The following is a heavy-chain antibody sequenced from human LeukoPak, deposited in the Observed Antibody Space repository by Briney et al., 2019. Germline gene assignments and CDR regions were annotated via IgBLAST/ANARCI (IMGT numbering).Heavy chain of an antibody. CDR2: IYYSRST. Sequence: SETLSLTCTVSGGSISSYYWSWIRQPPGKGLEWIGYIYYSRSTNYNPSLKSRVAISVDTSKNQFSLKLSSVTAADTAVYYCARGGDYDSSGPDAFDIWGQGTMVTVSS. CDR3: ARGGDYDSSGPDAFDI. J-gene: IGHJ3*02. CDR1: GGSISSYY. V-gene: IGHV4-59*01. D-gene: IGHD3-22*01.